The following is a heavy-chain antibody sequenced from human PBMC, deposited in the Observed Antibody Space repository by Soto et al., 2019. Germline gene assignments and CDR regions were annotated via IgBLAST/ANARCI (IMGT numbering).Heavy chain of an antibody. V-gene: IGHV4-39*01. CDR1: GGSISNTSYY. J-gene: IGHJ4*02. CDR2: IYYGGTS. Sequence: PSETLSLTCTVSGGSISNTSYYWGWVRQPPGKGLEWIGHIYYGGTSYSNPSLKGRVSLSVDTSKNQFFLKLNSVTAADTAVYFCARVQRRWLNNDYWGQGTVVTVSS. D-gene: IGHD5-12*01. CDR3: ARVQRRWLNNDY.